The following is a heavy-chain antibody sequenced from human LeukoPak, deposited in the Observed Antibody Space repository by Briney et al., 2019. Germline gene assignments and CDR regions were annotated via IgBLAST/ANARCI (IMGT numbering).Heavy chain of an antibody. CDR2: IDTDGSST. CDR1: GFTFSNHW. CDR3: VRALGDYWGQGDY. Sequence: GGSLRLSCAASGFTFSNHWMYWVRQGPGKGLVWISDIDTDGSSTNYADSVKGRFTISRDSAKNTLYLQMNSLGAADTAVYYCVRALGDYWGQGDYWGQGTLVTVSS. J-gene: IGHJ4*02. V-gene: IGHV3-74*01. D-gene: IGHD3-16*01.